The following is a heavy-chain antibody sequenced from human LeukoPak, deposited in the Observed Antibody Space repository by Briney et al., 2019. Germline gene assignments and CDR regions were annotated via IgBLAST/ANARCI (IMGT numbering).Heavy chain of an antibody. V-gene: IGHV1-18*01. D-gene: IGHD3-9*01. Sequence: GESLKISCKGSGYSFTSYGISWVRQAPGQGLEWMGWISAYNGNTNYAQKFQGRVTITRDTSASTAYMELSSLRSEDTAVYYCARDRDDILTGYSYGMDVWGKGTTVTVSS. CDR2: ISAYNGNT. J-gene: IGHJ6*04. CDR3: ARDRDDILTGYSYGMDV. CDR1: GYSFTSYG.